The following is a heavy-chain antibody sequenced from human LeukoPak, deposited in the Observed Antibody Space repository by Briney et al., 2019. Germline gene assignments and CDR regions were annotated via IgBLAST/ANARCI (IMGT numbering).Heavy chain of an antibody. J-gene: IGHJ3*02. CDR2: IYSGGST. Sequence: GGSLRLSCAASGFTVSSNYMSWFRQAPGKGLEWVSVIYSGGSTYYADSVKGRFTISRDNSKNTLYLQMNSLRAEDTAVYYCAREPGTYAFDIWGQGTMVTVSS. CDR3: AREPGTYAFDI. CDR1: GFTVSSNY. V-gene: IGHV3-53*01.